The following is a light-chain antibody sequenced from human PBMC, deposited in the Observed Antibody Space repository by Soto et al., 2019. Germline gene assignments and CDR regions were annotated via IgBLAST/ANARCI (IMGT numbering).Light chain of an antibody. CDR3: QSYDSSLSGSGGV. V-gene: IGLV1-40*01. J-gene: IGLJ2*01. CDR2: GNS. CDR1: SSNIGAGYD. Sequence: QSVLTQPPSVSGAPGQRVTISCTGSSSNIGAGYDVHWYQQLPGTAPKLLIYGNSNRPSGVPDRFSGSKSGTSASLAITGIQAEDEADYYCQSYDSSLSGSGGVFGGGIKLTVL.